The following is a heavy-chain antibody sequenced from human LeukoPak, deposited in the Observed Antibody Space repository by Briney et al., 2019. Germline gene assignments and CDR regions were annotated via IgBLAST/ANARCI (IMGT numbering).Heavy chain of an antibody. D-gene: IGHD1-26*01. CDR3: ARDWGDYSGTLYAPGY. CDR2: ISCYSGNT. V-gene: IGHV1-18*01. J-gene: IGHJ4*02. Sequence: ASVKVSCKASGYTFANYGIGWVRQAPGQGLEWVGWISCYSGNTNYAQKFQGRVTMTTDTSTSTAYMELRSLTSEDTAVFYCARDWGDYSGTLYAPGYWGQGTLVTVSS. CDR1: GYTFANYG.